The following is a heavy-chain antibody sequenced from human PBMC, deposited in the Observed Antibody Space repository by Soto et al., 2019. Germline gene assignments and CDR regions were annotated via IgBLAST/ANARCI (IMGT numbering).Heavy chain of an antibody. V-gene: IGHV4-59*01. J-gene: IGHJ4*02. CDR2: IYYSGST. D-gene: IGHD5-12*01. CDR1: GGSISSYY. CDR3: AATGYSGYGGFDY. Sequence: QVQLQESGPGLVKPSETLSLTCSISGGSISSYYWSWIRQPPGKGLVWIGYIYYSGSTNYNPSLKSRVTISLDTSKNQFSLKLSSVTAADTAVYYCAATGYSGYGGFDYWGQGTLGTVSS.